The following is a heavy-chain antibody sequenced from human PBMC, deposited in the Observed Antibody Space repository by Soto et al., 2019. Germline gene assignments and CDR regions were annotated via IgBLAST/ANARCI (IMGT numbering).Heavy chain of an antibody. CDR3: ARDPLRYCSGGSCYSEYYFAY. V-gene: IGHV3-30*03. Sequence: QVQLVESGGGVGQPGRSLRLSCAASGFTFSSYGMHWVRQAPGKGREWVAVISYDGSNKYYADSVKGRFTISRDNSKNTLYLQMNSLRAEDTALYYCARDPLRYCSGGSCYSEYYFAYWGQGTLVTVSS. CDR1: GFTFSSYG. D-gene: IGHD2-15*01. CDR2: ISYDGSNK. J-gene: IGHJ4*02.